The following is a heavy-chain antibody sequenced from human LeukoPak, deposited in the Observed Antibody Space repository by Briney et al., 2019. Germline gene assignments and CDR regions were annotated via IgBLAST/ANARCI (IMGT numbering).Heavy chain of an antibody. CDR3: AKTYYYDPFDF. J-gene: IGHJ4*02. Sequence: PSETLSLTCTVSGGSISNSGYYWGWIRQPPGKGLEWIGNIYYSGSTYYNPSLKSRVTISVDTSKNQFSLKLSSVTAADTAVYYCAKTYYYDPFDFWGQGTLVSVSS. V-gene: IGHV4-39*01. CDR1: GGSISNSGYY. D-gene: IGHD3-22*01. CDR2: IYYSGST.